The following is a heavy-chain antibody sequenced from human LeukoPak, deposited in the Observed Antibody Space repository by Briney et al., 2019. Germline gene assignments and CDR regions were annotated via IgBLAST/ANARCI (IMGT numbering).Heavy chain of an antibody. CDR3: ARDRFQSSGWYWYIDY. CDR2: ISYNGNNK. Sequence: ESGGSLRLSCAASGFTLSTYAIHWVRQAPGQWLEWVAVISYNGNNKYYADSVKGRFAISRDNSKNTLFLEMNSLRTEDTAVYYCARDRFQSSGWYWYIDYWGQGTLVTVSS. J-gene: IGHJ4*02. D-gene: IGHD6-19*01. V-gene: IGHV3-30*09. CDR1: GFTLSTYA.